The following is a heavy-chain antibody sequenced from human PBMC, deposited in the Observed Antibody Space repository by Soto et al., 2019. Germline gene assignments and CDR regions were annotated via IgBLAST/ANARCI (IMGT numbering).Heavy chain of an antibody. CDR3: ARGGRFWRNQEPGNWFPP. D-gene: IGHD3-3*01. Sequence: QVQLVQSGAEVKKPGSSVKVSCKASGGTFSSYAISWVRQAPGQGLEWMGGIIPIFGTANYAQKFQGRVTITGEKSPSNAYMGLRSLGYEETAVYYWARGGRFWRNQEPGNWFPPWGQGPLVTVSS. V-gene: IGHV1-69*06. J-gene: IGHJ5*02. CDR2: IIPIFGTA. CDR1: GGTFSSYA.